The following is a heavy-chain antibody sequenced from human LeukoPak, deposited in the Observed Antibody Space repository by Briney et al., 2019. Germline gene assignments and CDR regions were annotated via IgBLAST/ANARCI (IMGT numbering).Heavy chain of an antibody. CDR3: AKDGVPYDFWNWFDP. CDR1: GFTFSSYA. V-gene: IGHV3-9*01. CDR2: ISWNSGSI. Sequence: GGSLRLSCAASGFTFSSYAMHWVRQAPGKGLEWVSGISWNSGSIGYADSVKGRFTISRDNAKNSLYLQMNSLGAEDTALYYCAKDGVPYDFWNWFDPWGQGTLVTVSS. J-gene: IGHJ5*02. D-gene: IGHD3-3*01.